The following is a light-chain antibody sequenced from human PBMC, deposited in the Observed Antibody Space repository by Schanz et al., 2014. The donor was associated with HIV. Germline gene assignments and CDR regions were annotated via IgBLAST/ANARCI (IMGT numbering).Light chain of an antibody. V-gene: IGLV2-14*03. CDR3: SSYAGSSTFV. CDR1: SSDIGGSAY. CDR2: DVR. Sequence: QSALTQPASVSGSPGQSITISCSGTSSDIGGSAYVPWYQQHPGRAPKVLIYDVRDRPSGVSNRFSGSKSGNTASLTISGLQAEDEAEYFCSSYAGSSTFVFGTGTKLTVL. J-gene: IGLJ1*01.